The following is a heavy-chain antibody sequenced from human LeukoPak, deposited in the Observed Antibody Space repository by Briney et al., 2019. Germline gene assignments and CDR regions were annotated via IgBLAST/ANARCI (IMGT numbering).Heavy chain of an antibody. CDR2: IFPGDSDT. D-gene: IGHD4-17*01. CDR1: GYSFSNYW. Sequence: GESLKISCKGSGYSFSNYWIGWVRQMPEKGLEWMGIIFPGDSDTKYSPSFQGQVTISVDKSISTAYLQWSSLKASDTAMYYCARRRTYGDYVDFDYWGQGTLVTVSS. CDR3: ARRRTYGDYVDFDY. V-gene: IGHV5-51*01. J-gene: IGHJ4*02.